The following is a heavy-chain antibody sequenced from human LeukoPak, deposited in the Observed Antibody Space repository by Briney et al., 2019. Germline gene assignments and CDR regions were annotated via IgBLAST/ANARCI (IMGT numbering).Heavy chain of an antibody. Sequence: GASVKVSCKVSGYTLTESSMHWVRQAPGKGLEWMGGFDPEDGETIYAQKFQGRVTMTEDTSTDTAYMELSSLRSEDTAVYYCATGVSADTAMVPFDYWGQGTLVTVSS. D-gene: IGHD5-18*01. CDR1: GYTLTESS. CDR2: FDPEDGET. V-gene: IGHV1-24*01. J-gene: IGHJ4*02. CDR3: ATGVSADTAMVPFDY.